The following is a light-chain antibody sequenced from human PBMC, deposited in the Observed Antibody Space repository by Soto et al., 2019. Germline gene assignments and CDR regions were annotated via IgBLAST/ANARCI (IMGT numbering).Light chain of an antibody. V-gene: IGLV2-14*01. J-gene: IGLJ2*01. CDR3: SSYTSSRIVV. CDR2: DVS. Sequence: QSALTQPASVSGSPGQSITISCTGTSSDVGGYNYVSWYQQHPGKAPKLMIYDVSNRPSGVSNRFSGSKSGNTASLTTSGLQAEEEADYYCSSYTSSRIVVFGGGTKRTVL. CDR1: SSDVGGYNY.